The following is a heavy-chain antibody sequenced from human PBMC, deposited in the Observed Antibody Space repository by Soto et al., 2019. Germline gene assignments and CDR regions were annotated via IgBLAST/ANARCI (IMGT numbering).Heavy chain of an antibody. V-gene: IGHV3-74*01. D-gene: IGHD2-15*01. J-gene: IGHJ4*02. CDR1: GIDLSIYW. CDR2: INPESTTI. CDR3: TKDTFGGRDS. Sequence: EAQLVESGGGLVQPGGSLRLSCTGSGIDLSIYWMHWVRQAPGKGLVWVSRINPESTTISYADSVKGRFTISRDNAENTLFLHMNSLSAEDTGVYYCTKDTFGGRDSWGQGTLVIVSS.